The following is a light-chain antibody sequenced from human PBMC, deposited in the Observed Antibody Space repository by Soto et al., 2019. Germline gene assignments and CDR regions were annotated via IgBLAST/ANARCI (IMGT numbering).Light chain of an antibody. CDR3: QQYGSSGT. J-gene: IGKJ1*01. V-gene: IGKV3-20*01. CDR2: GAS. Sequence: EIVLTQSPGTLSLSPGERATLSCRASQSVSNNYLAWYQQKPGQAPRPLIYGASNRATGTPDRFSGSGSGTDFTITISRLEPEDFAVYYCQQYGSSGTFGQGTKVEIK. CDR1: QSVSNNY.